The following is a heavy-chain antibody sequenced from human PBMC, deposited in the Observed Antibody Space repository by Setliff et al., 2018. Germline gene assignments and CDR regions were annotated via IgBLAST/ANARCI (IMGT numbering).Heavy chain of an antibody. D-gene: IGHD6-19*01. J-gene: IGHJ3*01. Sequence: SETLSLTCAVYGGSFSGYYWSWIRQPPGKGLEWIGEINHSGSTNYNPSLKSRVTISVDTSKNQFSLKLSSVTAADTALYYCAKSRQGLYSSVWYGGAFDVWGQGTMVTVSS. V-gene: IGHV4-34*01. CDR2: INHSGST. CDR1: GGSFSGYY. CDR3: AKSRQGLYSSVWYGGAFDV.